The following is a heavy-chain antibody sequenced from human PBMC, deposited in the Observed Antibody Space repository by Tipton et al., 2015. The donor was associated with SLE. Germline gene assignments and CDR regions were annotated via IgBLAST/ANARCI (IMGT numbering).Heavy chain of an antibody. CDR1: GGSISSGSYY. Sequence: LRLSCTVSGGSISSGSYYWSWIRQPAGKGLEWIGRIYTSGSTNYNPSLKSRVTISVDTSKNQFSLKLSSVTAADTAVYYCARVRGSGFGGYMDVWGKGTTVTVSS. D-gene: IGHD3-10*01. V-gene: IGHV4-61*02. J-gene: IGHJ6*03. CDR2: IYTSGST. CDR3: ARVRGSGFGGYMDV.